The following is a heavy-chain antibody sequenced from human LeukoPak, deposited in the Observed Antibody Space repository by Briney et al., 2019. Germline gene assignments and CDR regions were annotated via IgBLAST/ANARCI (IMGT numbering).Heavy chain of an antibody. D-gene: IGHD3-22*01. J-gene: IGHJ1*01. CDR1: GFTFSSYW. Sequence: GGSLRLSCAASGFTFSSYWMHWVRQAPGKGLVWVSRIKSDGSTNYADSVKGRFTISRDNAKNTLSLQMNSLRAEDTGVYYCARAPSEIGGYYPKYFRHWGQGTLVTVSS. V-gene: IGHV3-74*01. CDR3: ARAPSEIGGYYPKYFRH. CDR2: IKSDGST.